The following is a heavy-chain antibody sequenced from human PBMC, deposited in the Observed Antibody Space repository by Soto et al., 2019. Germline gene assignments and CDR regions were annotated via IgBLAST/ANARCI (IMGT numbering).Heavy chain of an antibody. CDR2: IAYDGSNA. CDR3: ARGDREDILVVVGARPGEYGIDI. V-gene: IGHV3-30-3*01. CDR1: GFTFRNHA. J-gene: IGHJ6*02. Sequence: QVQLVESGGGVVQPGGSLRLSCAASGFTFRNHAMHWVRQAPGKGLACLAVIAYDGSNAFYRDSVKGRFTISRDNSKNTLYRHMNSLRSEDTGVYYCARGDREDILVVVGARPGEYGIDIWGQGTTVTVSS. D-gene: IGHD2-15*01.